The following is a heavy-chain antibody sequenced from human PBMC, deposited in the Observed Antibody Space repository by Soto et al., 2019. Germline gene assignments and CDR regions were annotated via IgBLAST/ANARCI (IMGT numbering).Heavy chain of an antibody. CDR3: ARENNVLPGGYFDY. D-gene: IGHD3-10*01. Sequence: SETLSLTCTVSGGSISSYYWSWIWQPPGKGLEWIGYIYYSGSTNYNPSLKSRVTISVDTSKNQFSLKLSSVTAADTAVYYCARENNVLPGGYFDYWGQGTLVTVSS. CDR2: IYYSGST. J-gene: IGHJ4*02. CDR1: GGSISSYY. V-gene: IGHV4-59*12.